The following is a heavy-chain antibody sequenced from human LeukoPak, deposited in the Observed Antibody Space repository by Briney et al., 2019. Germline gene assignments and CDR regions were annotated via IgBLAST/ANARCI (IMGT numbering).Heavy chain of an antibody. V-gene: IGHV3-48*01. CDR2: ITLSSSSI. CDR3: AREPTYSSSWYTSCDY. Sequence: GGSLRLSCAASGFNFNNYNMNWVRQAPGKGLEWASYITLSSSSIYYADSVKGRFTISRDNAKNSLYLQMNSLRAEDTAVYYCAREPTYSSSWYTSCDYWGQGTLVTVSS. CDR1: GFNFNNYN. J-gene: IGHJ4*02. D-gene: IGHD6-13*01.